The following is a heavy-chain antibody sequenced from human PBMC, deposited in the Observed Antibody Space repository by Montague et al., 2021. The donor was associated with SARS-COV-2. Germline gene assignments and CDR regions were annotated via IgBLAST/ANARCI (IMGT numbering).Heavy chain of an antibody. J-gene: IGHJ6*02. V-gene: IGHV4-59*08. D-gene: IGHD3-9*01. CDR2: IYYSGST. CDR1: GGSTNNNN. Sequence: SETLSLTCTVSGGSTNNNNWSWIRQPQGRGLERIGNIYYSGSTEXSSSLKSKVTMSIDTSKNQFSLRLNSVTAADTAVYFCARTTYFDLASVYYYVMDVWGQGTTVTVSS. CDR3: ARTTYFDLASVYYYVMDV.